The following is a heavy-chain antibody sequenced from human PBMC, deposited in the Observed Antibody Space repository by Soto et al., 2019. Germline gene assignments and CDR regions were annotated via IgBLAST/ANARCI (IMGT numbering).Heavy chain of an antibody. D-gene: IGHD6-6*01. CDR3: ASLVAAPSSFSSYYYGMDV. J-gene: IGHJ6*02. CDR1: GFTFSSFS. Sequence: KPGGSLRLSCSASGFTFSSFSMDWVRQAPGKGLEWVSSISSSSSDIYYADSVKGRFTVSRDNAKNSLYLQMNSLRAEDTAVYYCASLVAAPSSFSSYYYGMDVWGQGTTVTVSS. V-gene: IGHV3-21*01. CDR2: ISSSSSDI.